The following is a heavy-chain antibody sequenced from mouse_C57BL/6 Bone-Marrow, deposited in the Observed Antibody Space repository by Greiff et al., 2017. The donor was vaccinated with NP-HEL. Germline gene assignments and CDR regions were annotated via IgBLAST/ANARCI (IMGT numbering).Heavy chain of an antibody. CDR3: ARHRVTTVVDHWYFDV. CDR1: GFTFSSYT. V-gene: IGHV5-9*01. J-gene: IGHJ1*03. D-gene: IGHD1-1*01. CDR2: ISGGGGNT. Sequence: EVMLVESGGGLVKPGGSLKLSCAASGFTFSSYTMSWVRQTPEKRLEWVATISGGGGNTYYPDSVKGRVTITRDNAKNTLYLQRSSLRSEDTALYYCARHRVTTVVDHWYFDVWGTGTTVTVSS.